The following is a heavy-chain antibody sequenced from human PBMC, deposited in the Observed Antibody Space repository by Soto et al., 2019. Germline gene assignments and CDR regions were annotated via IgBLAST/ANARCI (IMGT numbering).Heavy chain of an antibody. CDR3: ARPGLIAAAGIEDYYYYMDV. J-gene: IGHJ6*03. Sequence: SETLSLTCTVSGGSISSSSYYWGWIRQPPGKGLEWIGSIYYSGSTYYNPSLKSRVTISVDTSKNQFSLKLSSVTAADTAVYYCARPGLIAAAGIEDYYYYMDVWGKGTTVTVSS. CDR2: IYYSGST. CDR1: GGSISSSSYY. V-gene: IGHV4-39*01. D-gene: IGHD6-13*01.